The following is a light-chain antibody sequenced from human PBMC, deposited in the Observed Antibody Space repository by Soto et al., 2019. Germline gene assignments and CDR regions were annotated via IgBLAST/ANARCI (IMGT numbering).Light chain of an antibody. V-gene: IGKV1-5*03. CDR1: QTISSS. CDR2: KAS. Sequence: IQMTQFPSTLSASIGDRVTITCRASQTISSSLAWYQQKPGKAPKLLIYKASNLETGVPSRFSGSGSGTEFALTISSLQPDDFATYYCQQYIRYSPYTFGQGTRLEIK. CDR3: QQYIRYSPYT. J-gene: IGKJ2*01.